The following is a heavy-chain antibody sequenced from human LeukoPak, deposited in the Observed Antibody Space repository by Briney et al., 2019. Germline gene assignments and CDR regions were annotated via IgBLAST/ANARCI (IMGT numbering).Heavy chain of an antibody. CDR1: GGFISSYY. CDR3: ARDGRGDSIAVVGTSGPYWYFDL. J-gene: IGHJ2*01. CDR2: IYYSGST. D-gene: IGHD6-19*01. Sequence: SETLSLTCTVSGGFISSYYWSWIRQPPGKGPEWIGYIYYSGSTNYNPSLKSRVTISVDTSKNQFSLKLSSVTAADTAVYYCARDGRGDSIAVVGTSGPYWYFDLWGRGTLVTVSS. V-gene: IGHV4-59*01.